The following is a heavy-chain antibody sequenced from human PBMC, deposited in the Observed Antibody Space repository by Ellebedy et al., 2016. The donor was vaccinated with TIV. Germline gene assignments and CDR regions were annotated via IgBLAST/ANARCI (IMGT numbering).Heavy chain of an antibody. CDR1: GGSISSYY. Sequence: GSLRLSXTASGGSISSYYWSWIRQPPGKGLEWIGYIYYSGSTNYNPSLKSRVTISVDTSKNQFSLKLSSVTAADTAVYYCAREEFWSGYGMDVWGQGTTVTVSS. CDR3: AREEFWSGYGMDV. V-gene: IGHV4-59*01. D-gene: IGHD3-3*01. CDR2: IYYSGST. J-gene: IGHJ6*02.